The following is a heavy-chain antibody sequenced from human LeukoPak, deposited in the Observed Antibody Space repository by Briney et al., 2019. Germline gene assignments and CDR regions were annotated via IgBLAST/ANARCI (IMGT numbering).Heavy chain of an antibody. CDR2: IHYSGST. Sequence: PSETLSLTCTVSGGSLRDCYWSWIRQAPGKGLEWIGYIHYSGSTKYNTSLKSRAIISLDTSKNQLSLKVTSVTAADTAVYYSAREPGVNDFWSSGPLDPRSWLDPWGQGTLVTVSS. J-gene: IGHJ5*02. D-gene: IGHD3-3*01. CDR1: GGSLRDCY. V-gene: IGHV4-59*01. CDR3: AREPGVNDFWSSGPLDPRSWLDP.